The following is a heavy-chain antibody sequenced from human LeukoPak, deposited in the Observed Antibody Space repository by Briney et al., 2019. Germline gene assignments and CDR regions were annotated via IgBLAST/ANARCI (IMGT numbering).Heavy chain of an antibody. CDR2: IYYSGST. D-gene: IGHD5-18*01. Sequence: SETLSLTCTVSGGSISSYYWSWIRQPPGKGLEWIGDIYYSGSTNYNPSLKSRVTISVDTSKNQFSLKLSSVTAADTAVYYCARVPVGYRRLTWYYGMDVWGQGTTVTVSS. CDR1: GGSISSYY. CDR3: ARVPVGYRRLTWYYGMDV. V-gene: IGHV4-59*01. J-gene: IGHJ6*02.